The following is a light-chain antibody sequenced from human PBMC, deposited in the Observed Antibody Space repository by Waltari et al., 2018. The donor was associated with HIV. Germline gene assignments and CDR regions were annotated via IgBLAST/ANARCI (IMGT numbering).Light chain of an antibody. V-gene: IGLV3-10*01. Sequence: SLELPPPPSVSVSPGQTASTTGSAFLPSTHPFWYQQKPGQAPVVVIYEAYKRPSGIPERFSGSRSGAMAILTISGAQVEDEGDYYCYSTDSSGRGVFGGGTKLTVL. CDR2: EAY. CDR3: YSTDSSGRGV. CDR1: LPSTH. J-gene: IGLJ3*02.